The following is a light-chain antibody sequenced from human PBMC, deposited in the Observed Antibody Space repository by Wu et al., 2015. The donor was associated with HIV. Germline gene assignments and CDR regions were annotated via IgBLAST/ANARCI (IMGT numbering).Light chain of an antibody. Sequence: ETVLTQFPGTLSLSPGERATLSCRASQSVSSSYLAWYQQKPGQAPRLLISASSRRATGIPDRFSGTGSGTDFTLTITRLEPEDFAVYYCQQSGISPCTFGQGTKLEIK. V-gene: IGKV3-20*01. CDR1: QSVSSSY. CDR3: QQSGISPCT. J-gene: IGKJ2*02. CDR2: ASS.